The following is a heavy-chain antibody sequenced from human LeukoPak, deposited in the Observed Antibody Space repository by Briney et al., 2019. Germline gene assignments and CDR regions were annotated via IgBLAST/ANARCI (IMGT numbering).Heavy chain of an antibody. D-gene: IGHD2-2*01. V-gene: IGHV4-39*01. Sequence: SETLSLTCAVSGGSFSGYYWSWIRQPPGKGLEWIGSIYYSGSTYYNPSLMSRVTISVDTSKNQFSLKLSSVTAADTAVYYCARHRGCSSNSCHGGIDYWGQGTLVTVSS. CDR1: GGSFSGYY. CDR2: IYYSGST. J-gene: IGHJ4*02. CDR3: ARHRGCSSNSCHGGIDY.